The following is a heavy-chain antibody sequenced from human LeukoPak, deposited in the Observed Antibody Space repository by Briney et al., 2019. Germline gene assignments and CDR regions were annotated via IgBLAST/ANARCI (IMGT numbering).Heavy chain of an antibody. Sequence: SETLSLTCTVSSGSISTSNYYWGWVRQPPGKALEWIGNIFYSGSTYYSPSLKSRVTISLDTSRNQFSLKLSSVTAADTAVYYCARRMWAAAGNYYYYYYMDVWGKGTTVTISS. V-gene: IGHV4-39*07. D-gene: IGHD6-13*01. CDR3: ARRMWAAAGNYYYYYYMDV. CDR1: SGSISTSNYY. J-gene: IGHJ6*03. CDR2: IFYSGST.